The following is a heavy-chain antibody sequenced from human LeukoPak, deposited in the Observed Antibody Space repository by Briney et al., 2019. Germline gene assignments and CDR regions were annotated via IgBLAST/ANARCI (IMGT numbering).Heavy chain of an antibody. Sequence: GGSLRLSCAASGFTVSSNYMSWVRQAPGKGLEWVSVIYSGGSTYYADSVKGRFTISRDNSKNTLYLQMNSLRAEDTAVYYCARGVRANDGSSSWYGAFDIWGQGTMVTVSS. CDR2: IYSGGST. D-gene: IGHD6-13*01. J-gene: IGHJ3*02. CDR3: ARGVRANDGSSSWYGAFDI. CDR1: GFTVSSNY. V-gene: IGHV3-53*01.